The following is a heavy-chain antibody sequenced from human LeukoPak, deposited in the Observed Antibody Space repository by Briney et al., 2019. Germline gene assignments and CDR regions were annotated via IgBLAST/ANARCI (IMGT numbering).Heavy chain of an antibody. CDR1: GFTFSSHA. V-gene: IGHV3-30-3*01. CDR2: TSSDGSNQ. D-gene: IGHD1-20*01. J-gene: IGHJ4*02. Sequence: GGSLRLSCAASGFTFSSHAVHWVRQAPGKGLEWVAATSSDGSNQYYADSVRGRFIVSRDNSKNTLYLQMNSLRPEDTAVFYCASDSITQPLDYWGQGTLVTVSS. CDR3: ASDSITQPLDY.